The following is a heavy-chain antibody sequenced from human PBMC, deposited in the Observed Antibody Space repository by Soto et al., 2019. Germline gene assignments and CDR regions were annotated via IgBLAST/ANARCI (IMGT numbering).Heavy chain of an antibody. D-gene: IGHD6-6*01. CDR3: ARGEYGSSSRHYYYMDV. CDR1: GDSVSSNTAA. V-gene: IGHV6-1*01. CDR2: TYYRSKWYN. Sequence: SQTLSLTCAISGDSVSSNTAAWNWIRQSPSRGLEWLGRTYYRSKWYNDYAVSVKSRITINPDTSKNQFSLQLNSVTPEDTAVYYFARGEYGSSSRHYYYMDVWGKGTTVTVSS. J-gene: IGHJ6*03.